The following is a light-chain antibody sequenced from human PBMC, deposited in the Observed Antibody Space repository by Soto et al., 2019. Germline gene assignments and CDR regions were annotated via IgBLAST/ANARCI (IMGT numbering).Light chain of an antibody. V-gene: IGKV3-20*01. CDR2: GAS. CDR1: QYFSSSY. J-gene: IGKJ4*01. Sequence: EIVLTQSPGTLSLSPGERATLSCRASQYFSSSYLAWYQHKPGQAPRLLIHGASNRATGIPDRFSGSGSGTDFTLTISRLEPEDFAVYYCQQYGSFSFGGGTKVDIK. CDR3: QQYGSFS.